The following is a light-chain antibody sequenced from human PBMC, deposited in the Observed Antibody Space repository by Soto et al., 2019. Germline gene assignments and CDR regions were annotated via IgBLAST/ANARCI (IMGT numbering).Light chain of an antibody. V-gene: IGKV3-20*01. CDR1: QSVSNNY. CDR2: CSS. Sequence: EVVLTQSPGTLSLSPGERATLSCRASQSVSNNYFAWYQQKPGQAPRLLIFCSSDRATGIPDRFSGSGSGTDCTLTISSLEPEDFAVYYCQQYGSSPPYTFGQGTKLEIK. CDR3: QQYGSSPPYT. J-gene: IGKJ2*01.